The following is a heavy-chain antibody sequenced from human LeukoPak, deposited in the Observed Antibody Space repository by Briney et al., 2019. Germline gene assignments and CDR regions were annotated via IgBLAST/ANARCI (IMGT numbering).Heavy chain of an antibody. D-gene: IGHD3-16*01. J-gene: IGHJ6*02. CDR2: ISGGGGNT. CDR3: AKNIMGTVYYGMDV. Sequence: GGSLRLSCVASGLPIADFAMNWVRQAPGKGLEWVSGISGGGGNTYYADAVKGRFTISRDNSKNTLSLQMNSLRAEDTAVYYCAKNIMGTVYYGMDVWGQGTTVTVSS. V-gene: IGHV3-23*01. CDR1: GLPIADFA.